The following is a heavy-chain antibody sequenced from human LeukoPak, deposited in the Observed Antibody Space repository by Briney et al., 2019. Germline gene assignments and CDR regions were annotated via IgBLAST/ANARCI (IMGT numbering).Heavy chain of an antibody. CDR1: GYTFTSYD. D-gene: IGHD1-26*01. V-gene: IGHV1-8*01. CDR2: MNPNSGNT. Sequence: ASVKVSCKASGYTFTSYDINWVRQAPGEGLEWMGWMNPNSGNTDYAQKFQGRVTMTRNTSISTAYMELSSLRSEDTAVYYCARGLEGEFDPWGQGTLVTVSS. CDR3: ARGLEGEFDP. J-gene: IGHJ5*02.